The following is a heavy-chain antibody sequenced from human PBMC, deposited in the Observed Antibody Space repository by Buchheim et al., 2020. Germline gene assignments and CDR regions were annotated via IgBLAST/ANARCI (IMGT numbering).Heavy chain of an antibody. J-gene: IGHJ6*02. CDR3: ARGSRMVRGVLGFYYGMDV. Sequence: QVQLQQWGAGLLKPSETLSLTCAVYGGSFSGYYWSWIRQPPGKGLEWIGEINHSGSTNYNPSLKSRVTISVDTSKNPFSLKLSSVTAADTAVYYCARGSRMVRGVLGFYYGMDVWGQGTT. CDR2: INHSGST. D-gene: IGHD3-10*01. CDR1: GGSFSGYY. V-gene: IGHV4-34*01.